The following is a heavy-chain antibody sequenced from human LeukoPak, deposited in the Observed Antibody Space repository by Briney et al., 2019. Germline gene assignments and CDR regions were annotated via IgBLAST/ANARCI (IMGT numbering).Heavy chain of an antibody. D-gene: IGHD3-22*01. CDR1: GYTFTSYG. Sequence: ASVKVSCKASGYTFTSYGISWVRQAPGQGLEWMGWISAYSGNTNYAQKLQGRVTMTTDTSTSTAYMELRSLRSDDTAVYYCARSTITMIENWFDPWGQGTLVTVSS. V-gene: IGHV1-18*01. CDR2: ISAYSGNT. J-gene: IGHJ5*02. CDR3: ARSTITMIENWFDP.